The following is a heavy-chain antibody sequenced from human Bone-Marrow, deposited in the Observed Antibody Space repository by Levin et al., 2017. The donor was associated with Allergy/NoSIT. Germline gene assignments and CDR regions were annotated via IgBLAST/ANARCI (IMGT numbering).Heavy chain of an antibody. CDR3: AKDRTYDILTGYLIYGKDV. CDR1: GFTFSSYG. CDR2: ISYDGSNK. J-gene: IGHJ6*02. Sequence: GESLKISCAASGFTFSSYGMHWVRQAPGKGLEWVAVISYDGSNKYYADSVKGRFTISRDNSKNTLYLQMNSLRAEDTAVYYCAKDRTYDILTGYLIYGKDVWGQGTTVTVSS. D-gene: IGHD3-9*01. V-gene: IGHV3-30*18.